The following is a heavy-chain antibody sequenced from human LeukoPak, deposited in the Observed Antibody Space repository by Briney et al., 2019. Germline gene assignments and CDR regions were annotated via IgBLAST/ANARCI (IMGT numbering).Heavy chain of an antibody. CDR3: ARGPQFSGPGWFDP. CDR1: GFTFSSYS. Sequence: GGSLRLSCAASGFTFSSYSMNWVRQAPGRGLEWVSYISSSSSTIYYADSVKGRFTISRDNAKNSLYLQMNSLRAEDTAVYYCARGPQFSGPGWFDPWGQGTLVTVSS. J-gene: IGHJ5*02. CDR2: ISSSSSTI. V-gene: IGHV3-48*01. D-gene: IGHD3-10*01.